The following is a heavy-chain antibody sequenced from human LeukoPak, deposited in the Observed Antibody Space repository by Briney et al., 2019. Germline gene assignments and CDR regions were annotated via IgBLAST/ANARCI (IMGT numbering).Heavy chain of an antibody. J-gene: IGHJ6*03. Sequence: PSETLSLTCTVSGYSISIGYSWGWVRQPTGKGLEWIGSIYDSGSTYYNPSLKSRVTISVDTSKTQFSLRLSSVTAADTAVYYCARDGYRVTGYYYYMDVWGKGTTVTVSS. CDR2: IYDSGST. CDR3: ARDGYRVTGYYYYMDV. V-gene: IGHV4-38-2*02. D-gene: IGHD5-12*01. CDR1: GYSISIGYS.